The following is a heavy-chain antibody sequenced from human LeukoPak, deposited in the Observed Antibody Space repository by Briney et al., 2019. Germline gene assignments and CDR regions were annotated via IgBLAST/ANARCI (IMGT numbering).Heavy chain of an antibody. J-gene: IGHJ4*02. CDR1: GFTFSNYY. Sequence: GGSLRLSCAASGFTFSNYYMNWIRQAPGKGLEWVSYISTSGTTIYYADSVKGRFTISRDNAKNSLYLQMYSLRAEDTAVYFCASDSGYGGYDHWGQGTLVTVSS. V-gene: IGHV3-11*01. CDR3: ASDSGYGGYDH. D-gene: IGHD5-12*01. CDR2: ISTSGTTI.